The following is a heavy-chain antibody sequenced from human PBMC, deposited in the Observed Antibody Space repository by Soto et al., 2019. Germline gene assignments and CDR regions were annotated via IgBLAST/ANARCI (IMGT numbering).Heavy chain of an antibody. CDR3: ARFRMPVTSDY. J-gene: IGHJ4*02. Sequence: EVPLVESGGGLVKPGGSLRLSCAASGVTCSSYSMNWVRQAPGKGLEWVSSISSSSSYIYYADSVKGRFTISRDNVKNSLYLQMNGLRAEDTAVYYCARFRMPVTSDYWGQGTLFTVSS. D-gene: IGHD4-17*01. CDR2: ISSSSSYI. V-gene: IGHV3-21*01. CDR1: GVTCSSYS.